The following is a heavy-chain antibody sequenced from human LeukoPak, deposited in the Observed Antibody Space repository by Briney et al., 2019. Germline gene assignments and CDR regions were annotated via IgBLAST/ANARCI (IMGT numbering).Heavy chain of an antibody. CDR1: GFTFNNAW. D-gene: IGHD5-18*01. V-gene: IGHV3-15*01. J-gene: IGHJ4*02. CDR3: TTDEHSYGYGLDY. CDR2: IRSKTDGGTT. Sequence: PGGSLRLSCAASGFTFNNAWMSWVRQAPGKGLVWVGRIRSKTDGGTTDYAAPVKGRFTISRDDSKNTLYLQMNSLKTEDTAVYYCTTDEHSYGYGLDYWGQGTLVTVSS.